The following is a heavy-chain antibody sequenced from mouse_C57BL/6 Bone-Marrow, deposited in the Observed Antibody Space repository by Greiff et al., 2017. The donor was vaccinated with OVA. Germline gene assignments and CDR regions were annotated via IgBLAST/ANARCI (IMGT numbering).Heavy chain of an antibody. CDR1: GFTFSDYG. D-gene: IGHD4-1*01. CDR3: ARGWDGAMDY. Sequence: EVNVVESGGGLVKPGGSLKLSCAASGFTFSDYGMHWVRQAPEKGLEWVAYISSGSSTIYYADTVKGRFTISRDNAKNTLFLQMTSLRSEDTAMYYCARGWDGAMDYWGQGTSVTVSS. CDR2: ISSGSSTI. J-gene: IGHJ4*01. V-gene: IGHV5-17*01.